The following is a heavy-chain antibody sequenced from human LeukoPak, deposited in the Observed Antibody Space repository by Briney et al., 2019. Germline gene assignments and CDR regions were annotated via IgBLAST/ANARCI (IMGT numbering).Heavy chain of an antibody. J-gene: IGHJ5*02. CDR2: FDPEGGET. V-gene: IGHV1-24*01. Sequence: GASVKVSCKVSGYTLTELSMHWVRQAPGKGLEWMGGFDPEGGETIYAQKFQGRVTMTEDTSTDTAYMELSSLRSEDTAVYYCASEPVSRFANWFDPWGQGTLVTVSS. D-gene: IGHD1-14*01. CDR1: GYTLTELS. CDR3: ASEPVSRFANWFDP.